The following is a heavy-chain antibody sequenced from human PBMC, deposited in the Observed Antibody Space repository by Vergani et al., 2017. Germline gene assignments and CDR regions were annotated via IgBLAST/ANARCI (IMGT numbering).Heavy chain of an antibody. Sequence: QVQLVQSGSELKKPGASVKVSCKASGGTFSSYAISWVRQAPGQGLEWMGGIIPIFGTANYAQKFQGRVTITADESTSTAYMELSSLRSEDTAVYYCASPLNWGHDAFDIWGQGTMVTVSS. CDR2: IIPIFGTA. CDR3: ASPLNWGHDAFDI. J-gene: IGHJ3*02. CDR1: GGTFSSYA. D-gene: IGHD7-27*01. V-gene: IGHV1-69*01.